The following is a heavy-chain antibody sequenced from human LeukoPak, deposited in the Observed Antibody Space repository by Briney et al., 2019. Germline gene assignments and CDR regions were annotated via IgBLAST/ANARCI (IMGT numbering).Heavy chain of an antibody. V-gene: IGHV1-8*03. J-gene: IGHJ3*02. CDR3: ARGLTVSSGWYKRDAFDI. Sequence: ASVKVSCKASGYTFTSYDINWVRQATGQGLEWMGWMNPNSGNTGYAQKFQGRVTITRNTSISTAYMELSSLRSEDTAVYYCARGLTVSSGWYKRDAFDIWGQGTMVTVSS. D-gene: IGHD6-19*01. CDR1: GYTFTSYD. CDR2: MNPNSGNT.